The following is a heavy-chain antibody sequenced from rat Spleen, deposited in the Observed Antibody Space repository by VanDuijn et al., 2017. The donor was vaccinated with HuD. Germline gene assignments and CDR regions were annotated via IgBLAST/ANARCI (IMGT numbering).Heavy chain of an antibody. J-gene: IGHJ2*01. CDR1: GFTFSKYG. CDR3: TTGVYPGNFDH. CDR2: ISYDGGDST. Sequence: EVQLVESGGGLVQPGRSMKLSCAASGFTFSKYGMTWVRQAPKKGLEWVAYISYDGGDSTYYRDSVKGRFTISRDTAKTTLYLQMDSLRSEDTATYYCTTGVYPGNFDHWGQGVMVTVSS. V-gene: IGHV5-20*01. D-gene: IGHD1-4*01.